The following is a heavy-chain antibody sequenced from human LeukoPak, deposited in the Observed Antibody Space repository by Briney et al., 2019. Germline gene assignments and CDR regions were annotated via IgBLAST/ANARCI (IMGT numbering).Heavy chain of an antibody. Sequence: ASETLSLTCTVSGGSISSYYWSWIRQPAGKGLEWIGRIYTSGSTNYNPSLKSRVTMSVDTSKNQFSLKLSSVTAADTAVYYCARGPPYYYGSGSYRRAFDIWGQGTMVTVSS. CDR2: IYTSGST. CDR3: ARGPPYYYGSGSYRRAFDI. J-gene: IGHJ3*02. D-gene: IGHD3-10*01. CDR1: GGSISSYY. V-gene: IGHV4-4*07.